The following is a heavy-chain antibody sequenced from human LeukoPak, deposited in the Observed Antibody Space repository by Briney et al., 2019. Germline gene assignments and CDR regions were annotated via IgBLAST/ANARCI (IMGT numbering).Heavy chain of an antibody. Sequence: ASVKVSCKVSGYTLTELSMHWVRQAPGKGLEWMGGFDPEDGETIYAQKFQGRVTMTEDTSTDTAYMELSSLRSEDTAVYYCAGGRTDIVVVPATLRNYYFDYWGQGTLVTVSS. V-gene: IGHV1-24*01. CDR2: FDPEDGET. J-gene: IGHJ4*02. D-gene: IGHD2-2*01. CDR3: AGGRTDIVVVPATLRNYYFDY. CDR1: GYTLTELS.